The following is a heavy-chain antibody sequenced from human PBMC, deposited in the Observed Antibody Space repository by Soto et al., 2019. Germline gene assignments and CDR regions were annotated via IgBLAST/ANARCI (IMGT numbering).Heavy chain of an antibody. D-gene: IGHD1-1*01. Sequence: SDTLSLTCTVSGGSISSSSYYWGWIRQPPGKGLEWIGSIYYSGSTYYNPSLKSRVTISVDTSKNQFSLKLSSVTAADTAVYYCASHLDNWNYGSFDYWGQGTLVTVSS. V-gene: IGHV4-39*01. CDR2: IYYSGST. CDR1: GGSISSSSYY. CDR3: ASHLDNWNYGSFDY. J-gene: IGHJ4*02.